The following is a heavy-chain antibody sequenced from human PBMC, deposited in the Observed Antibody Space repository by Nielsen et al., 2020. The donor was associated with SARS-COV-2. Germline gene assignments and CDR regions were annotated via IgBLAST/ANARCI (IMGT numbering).Heavy chain of an antibody. V-gene: IGHV7-4-1*01. CDR2: INTNTGNP. D-gene: IGHD1-26*01. CDR3: ARGTGAASGY. J-gene: IGHJ4*02. CDR1: GYTFNTYA. Sequence: SVKVSCKSSGYTFNTYAVSWVRQAPGQGLEWMGWINTNTGNPTYAPAFTGRFVFSLDTSVSSASLQIDSLEPEDTAIYWCARGTGAASGYWGQGTLITVAS.